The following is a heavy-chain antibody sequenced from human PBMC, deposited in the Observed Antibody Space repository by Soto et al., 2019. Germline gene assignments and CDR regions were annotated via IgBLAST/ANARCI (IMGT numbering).Heavy chain of an antibody. D-gene: IGHD2-2*01. J-gene: IGHJ4*02. CDR2: ISPSNGNT. CDR1: GYTFTSYG. CDR3: ARGFCTTTTCLVGDF. Sequence: GASVKVSCKASGYTFTSYGISWVRQAPGQGLEWMGMISPSNGNTNYAQRFQGRVTMTRDTSTSTVYMDLSDLRSEDTAVYYCARGFCTTTTCLVGDFWGQGTLVTVSS. V-gene: IGHV1-18*01.